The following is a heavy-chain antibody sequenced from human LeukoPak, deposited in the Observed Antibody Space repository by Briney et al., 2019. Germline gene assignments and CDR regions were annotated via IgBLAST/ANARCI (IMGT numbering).Heavy chain of an antibody. J-gene: IGHJ4*02. CDR3: AKKSGGVWMPSGFDY. CDR2: ISYDGSNK. V-gene: IGHV3-30*18. CDR1: GFTFSSYG. Sequence: GGSLRLSCAASGFTFSSYGMHWVRQAPGKGLEWVAVISYDGSNKYYADSVKGRFTISRDNSKNTLYLQMNSLRAEDTAVYYCAKKSGGVWMPSGFDYWGQGTLVAVSS. D-gene: IGHD3-16*01.